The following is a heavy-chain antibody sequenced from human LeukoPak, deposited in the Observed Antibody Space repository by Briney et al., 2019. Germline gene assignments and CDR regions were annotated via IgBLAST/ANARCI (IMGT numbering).Heavy chain of an antibody. Sequence: PSQTLSLTCTVSGDSMTRGGYYCSWVRQHPGKGLEWVGFIYHNRTTFYSPSLESRATISVDTSQNQFSLKLTSVTAADTAVYYCARAVDYRNYFDYWGQGTLVTVSS. V-gene: IGHV4-31*03. CDR3: ARAVDYRNYFDY. CDR2: IYHNRTT. J-gene: IGHJ4*02. D-gene: IGHD4-11*01. CDR1: GDSMTRGGYY.